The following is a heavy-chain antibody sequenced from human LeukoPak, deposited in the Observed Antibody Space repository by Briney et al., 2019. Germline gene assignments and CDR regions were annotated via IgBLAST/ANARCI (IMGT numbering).Heavy chain of an antibody. CDR2: IYYSGST. CDR3: ARDSGIAVAGGSGWFDP. D-gene: IGHD6-19*01. J-gene: IGHJ5*02. Sequence: SETLSLTCTVSGDSISSSSYSWGWIRQPPGKGLEWIGSIYYSGSTYYNPSLKSRVTISVDTSKNQFSLKLSSVTAADTAVYYCARDSGIAVAGGSGWFDPWGQGTLVTVSS. V-gene: IGHV4-39*07. CDR1: GDSISSSSYS.